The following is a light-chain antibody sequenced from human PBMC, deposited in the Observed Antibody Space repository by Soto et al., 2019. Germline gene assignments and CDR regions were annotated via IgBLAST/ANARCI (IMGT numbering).Light chain of an antibody. CDR3: AAWDDSMTCVV. CDR1: SSNIGSNS. J-gene: IGLJ3*02. V-gene: IGLV1-44*01. Sequence: QSVLTQPPSASGTPGQTVTISCSGSSSNIGSNSVNWFLHFPGTAPKLLIYINDQRPSGVPDRFSGSKSDTSASLAITGLQSEDEADYYCAAWDDSMTCVVFGGGTQLTVL. CDR2: IND.